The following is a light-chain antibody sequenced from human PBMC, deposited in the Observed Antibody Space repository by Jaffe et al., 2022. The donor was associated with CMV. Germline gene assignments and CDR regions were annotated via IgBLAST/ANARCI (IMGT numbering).Light chain of an antibody. V-gene: IGKV3-11*01. Sequence: ESVLTQSPATLSLSPGEGATLSCRASQSVGTSLAWYQQKPGQAPRLLIYDASNRATGVPARFSGSGSGTDFTLTISSLEPEDFAVYYCQQRIKWPPTFGPGTKVDIK. J-gene: IGKJ3*01. CDR3: QQRIKWPPT. CDR2: DAS. CDR1: QSVGTS.